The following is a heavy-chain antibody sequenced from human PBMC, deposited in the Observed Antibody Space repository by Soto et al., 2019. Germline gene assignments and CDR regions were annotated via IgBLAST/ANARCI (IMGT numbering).Heavy chain of an antibody. CDR1: GFTFSSYA. Sequence: GGSLRLSCSASGFTFSSYAMHWVRQAPGKGLEYVSAINSNGGSTYYADSVKGRFTISRDNSRDTLYLQMGSLRPEDMAVYYCARDGRAMNDYWGQGTLVTVSS. V-gene: IGHV3-64*02. D-gene: IGHD5-18*01. CDR3: ARDGRAMNDY. J-gene: IGHJ4*02. CDR2: INSNGGST.